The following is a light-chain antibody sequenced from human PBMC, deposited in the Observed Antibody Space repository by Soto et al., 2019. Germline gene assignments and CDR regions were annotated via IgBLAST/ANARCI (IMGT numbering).Light chain of an antibody. V-gene: IGKV3-15*01. J-gene: IGKJ4*01. CDR1: QSVSSN. Sequence: EIVVTQSPATLSVSPGERATLSCRASQSVSSNLAWYQQKPGQAPRLLIYGASTRATGIPARFSGSGSGTGFTLTISSLQAEDFEVYYGQQYNNWHPRLTFGGGTKVDIK. CDR2: GAS. CDR3: QQYNNWHPRLT.